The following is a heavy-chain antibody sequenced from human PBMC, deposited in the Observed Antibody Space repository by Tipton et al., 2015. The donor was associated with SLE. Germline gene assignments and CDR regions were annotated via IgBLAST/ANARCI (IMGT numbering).Heavy chain of an antibody. Sequence: TLSLTCTVSGGSISSGSYYWSWIRQPAGKGLEWIGHIYTSGSTNYNPSLKSRVTISVDTSKNQFSLKLSSVTAADTAVYYCARVVQLWYDAFDIWGQGTMVTVSS. D-gene: IGHD5-18*01. CDR1: GGSISSGSYY. V-gene: IGHV4-61*09. CDR2: IYTSGST. CDR3: ARVVQLWYDAFDI. J-gene: IGHJ3*02.